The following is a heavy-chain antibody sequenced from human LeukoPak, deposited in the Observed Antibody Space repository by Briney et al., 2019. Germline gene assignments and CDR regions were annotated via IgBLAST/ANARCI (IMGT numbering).Heavy chain of an antibody. J-gene: IGHJ4*02. CDR1: GYTFTGYY. D-gene: IGHD2-2*01. CDR2: INPDSGGT. CDR3: ATTRASGNRAALDY. V-gene: IGHV1-2*02. Sequence: GASVKVSCKTSGYTFTGYYMHWVRQAPGQGLEWMGWINPDSGGTNSAQRFQGRVTMTRDTSISTAYMELSRLTSDDTAVYYCATTRASGNRAALDYWGQGTLVTVSS.